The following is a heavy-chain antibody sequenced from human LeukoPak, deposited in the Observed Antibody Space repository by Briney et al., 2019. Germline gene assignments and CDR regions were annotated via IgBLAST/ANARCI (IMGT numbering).Heavy chain of an antibody. CDR2: MNPNSGNT. V-gene: IGHV1-8*01. D-gene: IGHD2-15*01. CDR3: ARGRTVASILRRLDAFDI. J-gene: IGHJ3*02. CDR1: GYTFTSYD. Sequence: ASVKVSCKASGYTFTSYDINWVRQATGQGLEWMGWMNPNSGNTGYAQKFQGRVTMTRNTSISTAYMELSSLRSEDTAVYYCARGRTVASILRRLDAFDIWGQGTMVTVSS.